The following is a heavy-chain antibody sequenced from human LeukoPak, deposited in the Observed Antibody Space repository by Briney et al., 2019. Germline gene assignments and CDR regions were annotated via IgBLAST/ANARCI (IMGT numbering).Heavy chain of an antibody. V-gene: IGHV3-48*01. D-gene: IGHD3-10*01. CDR1: GFTFSSYS. Sequence: GGSLRLSCTVSGFTFSSYSMNWVRQAPGKGLEWVSYISSSSSTIYYADSVKGRFTISRDNAKNSLYLQMNSLRAEDTAVYYCARDTGNDYWGQGTLVTVSS. CDR2: ISSSSSTI. J-gene: IGHJ4*02. CDR3: ARDTGNDY.